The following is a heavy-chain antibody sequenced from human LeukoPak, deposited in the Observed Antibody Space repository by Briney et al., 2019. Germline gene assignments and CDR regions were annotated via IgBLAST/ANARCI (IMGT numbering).Heavy chain of an antibody. CDR3: ARISMPYYYGMDV. V-gene: IGHV3-30-3*01. D-gene: IGHD2-2*01. CDR1: GFTFSSYA. CDR2: ISYDGSNK. Sequence: PGGSLRLSCAASGFTFSSYAMHWVRQAPGKGLEWVAVISYDGSNKYYADSVKGRFTISRDNSKNTLYLQMNSLRAEDTAVYYCARISMPYYYGMDVWGQGTTVTVSS. J-gene: IGHJ6*02.